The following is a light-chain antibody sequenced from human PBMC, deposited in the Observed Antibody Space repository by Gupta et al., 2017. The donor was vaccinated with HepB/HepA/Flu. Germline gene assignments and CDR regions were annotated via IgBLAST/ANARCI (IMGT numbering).Light chain of an antibody. CDR2: DVN. V-gene: IGLV2-11*01. CDR3: CSYAGSDTYI. CDR1: SSNVGAYNY. Sequence: QFALTQPRSVSGSPGQSVAVSCAGPSSNVGAYNYVFWYQQHPGKAPKLIIYDVNKRPSGVPDRFSGSKSDNTASLTISGLQAEDESDYYCCSYAGSDTYIFGTGTTVTVL. J-gene: IGLJ1*01.